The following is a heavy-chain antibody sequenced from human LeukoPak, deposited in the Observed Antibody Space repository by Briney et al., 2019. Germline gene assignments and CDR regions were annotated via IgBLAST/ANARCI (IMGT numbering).Heavy chain of an antibody. D-gene: IGHD4-4*01. Sequence: SETLSLTCTIYGGSISSYYWSWIRQPPGKGLEWIGYIYYSGSTNYNPSLKSRVTISVDTSKNQFSLKLSSVTAADTAVCYCARHPFQYPFDYWGQGTLVSVSS. J-gene: IGHJ4*02. CDR3: ARHPFQYPFDY. CDR1: GGSISSYY. V-gene: IGHV4-59*08. CDR2: IYYSGST.